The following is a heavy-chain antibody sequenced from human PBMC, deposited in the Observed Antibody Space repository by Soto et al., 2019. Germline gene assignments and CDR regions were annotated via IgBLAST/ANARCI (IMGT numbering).Heavy chain of an antibody. D-gene: IGHD3-22*01. Sequence: PSETLSLTCTVSGSSISSYYWSWIRQPAGKGLEWIGRIYTSGSTNYNPSLKSRVTMSVDTSKNQFSLKLSSVTAADTAVYYCASTTYYYDSSGYSTFDYWGQGTLVTVSS. V-gene: IGHV4-4*07. J-gene: IGHJ4*02. CDR2: IYTSGST. CDR3: ASTTYYYDSSGYSTFDY. CDR1: GSSISSYY.